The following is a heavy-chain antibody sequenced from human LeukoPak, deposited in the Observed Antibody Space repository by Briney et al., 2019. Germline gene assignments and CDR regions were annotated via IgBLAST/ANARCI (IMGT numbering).Heavy chain of an antibody. CDR2: ISWNSGSI. CDR1: GFTFDDYA. Sequence: GGSLRLSCAASGFTFDDYAMHWVRQAPGKGLEWVSGISWNSGSIDYADSVKGRFTISRDNAKNSLYLQMNSLRAEDMALYYCAKDRGGGGSYGGGEFDYWGQGTLVTVSS. D-gene: IGHD2-15*01. CDR3: AKDRGGGGSYGGGEFDY. J-gene: IGHJ4*02. V-gene: IGHV3-9*03.